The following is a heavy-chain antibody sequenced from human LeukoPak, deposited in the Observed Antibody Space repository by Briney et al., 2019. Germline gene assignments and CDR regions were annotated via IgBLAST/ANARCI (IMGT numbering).Heavy chain of an antibody. J-gene: IGHJ4*02. D-gene: IGHD6-13*01. Sequence: GGSLRLSCEASGFTVSSYAMSWVRQAPGKGLEWVANIKPDGSDRHYVESVKGRFTISRDNAKNSLHLQLNSLRAEDTAVYHCVRAGSAADWGQGTLVTVSS. CDR1: GFTVSSYA. V-gene: IGHV3-7*01. CDR2: IKPDGSDR. CDR3: VRAGSAAD.